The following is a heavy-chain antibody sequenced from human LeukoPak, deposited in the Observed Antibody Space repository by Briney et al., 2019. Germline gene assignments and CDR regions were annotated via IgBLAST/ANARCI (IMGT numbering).Heavy chain of an antibody. V-gene: IGHV1-18*01. CDR2: ISAYNGNT. CDR3: ARDHRGWDAFDC. Sequence: ASVKVSCKASGYTFTSYGISWMRQAPGQGLEWMGWISAYNGNTNYAQKLQGRVTMTTDTSTSTAYMELRSLRSDDTAVYYCARDHRGWDAFDCWGQGTMVTVSS. J-gene: IGHJ3*01. D-gene: IGHD6-19*01. CDR1: GYTFTSYG.